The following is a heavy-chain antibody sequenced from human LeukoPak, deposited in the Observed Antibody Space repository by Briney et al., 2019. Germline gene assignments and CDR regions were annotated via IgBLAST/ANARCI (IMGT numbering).Heavy chain of an antibody. CDR3: AREMWRGFVDY. CDR1: GFTFSDYY. Sequence: GGSLRLSCAASGFTFSDYYMSWIRQAPGKGLEWVSYISSSGSTIYYADSVKGRLTISRDNAKNSLYLQMNSLRAEDTAVYYCAREMWRGFVDYWGQGTLVTVSS. CDR2: ISSSGSTI. V-gene: IGHV3-11*01. J-gene: IGHJ4*02. D-gene: IGHD3-3*01.